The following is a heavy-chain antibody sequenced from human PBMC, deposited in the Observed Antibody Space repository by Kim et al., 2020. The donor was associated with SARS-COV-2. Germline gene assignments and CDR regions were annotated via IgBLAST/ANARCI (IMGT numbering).Heavy chain of an antibody. Sequence: SCYWGWLRQPPGKGLEWIGSIYYSGSTYYNPSLKSRVTISVDTSKNQFSLKLSSVTAADTAVYYCARLGYYDSSGYYYPYYFDYWGQGTLAT. CDR3: ARLGYYDSSGYYYPYYFDY. D-gene: IGHD3-22*01. J-gene: IGHJ4*02. CDR2: IYYSGST. V-gene: IGHV4-39*01. CDR1: SCY.